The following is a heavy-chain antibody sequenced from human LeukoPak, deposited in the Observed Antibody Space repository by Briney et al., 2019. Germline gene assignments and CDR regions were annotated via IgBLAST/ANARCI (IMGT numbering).Heavy chain of an antibody. V-gene: IGHV4-4*09. Sequence: PSETLSLTCTVSGGSISDSYWSWIRQPPGKGLEWIGYIYASGITTYNPSLKSRVTMSVDTSKRQLSLRLSSVTAADTAVYFCARLATVDCSSISCYLLNPVFDYWGQGTLVPISS. D-gene: IGHD2-2*01. J-gene: IGHJ4*02. CDR2: IYASGIT. CDR3: ARLATVDCSSISCYLLNPVFDY. CDR1: GGSISDSY.